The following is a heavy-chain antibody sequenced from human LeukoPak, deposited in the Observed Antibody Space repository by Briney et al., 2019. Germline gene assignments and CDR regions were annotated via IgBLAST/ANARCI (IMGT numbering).Heavy chain of an antibody. CDR3: ARRKGASSHFDY. CDR1: GDSISSYY. Sequence: SETLSLTCSVSGDSISSYYWSWIRQPPGKGLEWIGYIYYSGRTKYNPSLKSRVTISVDTSKNQFSLKLNSVTAADTAVYYCARRKGASSHFDYWGQGTLVTVSS. CDR2: IYYSGRT. J-gene: IGHJ4*02. D-gene: IGHD3-16*01. V-gene: IGHV4-59*08.